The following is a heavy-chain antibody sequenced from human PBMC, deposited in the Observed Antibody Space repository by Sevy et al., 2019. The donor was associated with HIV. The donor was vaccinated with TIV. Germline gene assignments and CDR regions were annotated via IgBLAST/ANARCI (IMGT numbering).Heavy chain of an antibody. Sequence: GGSLRLSCAASGFTFSSYSMNWVRQAPGKGLEWVSSITSRSSYIYYADSVKGRFTISRDNAKNALYLQRNSLRAEDTAVYYCARSWEQQLHDAFDIWGQGTMVTVSS. V-gene: IGHV3-21*01. CDR3: ARSWEQQLHDAFDI. CDR2: ITSRSSYI. J-gene: IGHJ3*02. D-gene: IGHD6-13*01. CDR1: GFTFSSYS.